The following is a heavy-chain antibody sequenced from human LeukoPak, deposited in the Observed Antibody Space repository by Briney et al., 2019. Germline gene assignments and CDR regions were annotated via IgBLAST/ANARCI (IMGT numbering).Heavy chain of an antibody. CDR3: ARGRVRSSSILYWFDP. CDR1: GYTFTSYD. V-gene: IGHV1-8*01. Sequence: ASVKVSCKASGYTFTSYDINWVRQATGQGLEWMGWMNPNSGNTGYAQKFQGRVTMTRNTSISTAYMELSSLRSEDTAVYYCARGRVRSSSILYWFDPWGQRTLVTVSS. J-gene: IGHJ5*02. CDR2: MNPNSGNT. D-gene: IGHD6-6*01.